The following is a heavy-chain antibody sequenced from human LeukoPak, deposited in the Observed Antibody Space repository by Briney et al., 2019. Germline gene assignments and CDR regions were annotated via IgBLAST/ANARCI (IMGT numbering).Heavy chain of an antibody. CDR1: GFTFSSYS. J-gene: IGHJ4*02. V-gene: IGHV3-21*01. CDR3: AKLPSPNSYFDY. D-gene: IGHD5-24*01. CDR2: ISTSSSYI. Sequence: PGGSLRLSCAASGFTFSSYSMNWVRQAPGKGLEWASSISTSSSYIYYADSVKGRFTISRDNAKNSLYLQMNSLRAEDTAVYYCAKLPSPNSYFDYWGQGTLVTVSS.